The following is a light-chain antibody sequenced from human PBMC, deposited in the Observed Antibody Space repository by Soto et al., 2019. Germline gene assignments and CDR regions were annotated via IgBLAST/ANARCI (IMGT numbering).Light chain of an antibody. Sequence: EVVLTQSPGSLSLSPGERATLSCKTSQSDGSNFVAWYQQKPGQAPRLLIYDASNRATGIPARFSGSGSGTDFTLTISSLEPEDFAVYYCQQRGDWPLTFGQGTRLEIK. CDR3: QQRGDWPLT. V-gene: IGKV3-11*01. CDR1: QSDGSN. CDR2: DAS. J-gene: IGKJ5*01.